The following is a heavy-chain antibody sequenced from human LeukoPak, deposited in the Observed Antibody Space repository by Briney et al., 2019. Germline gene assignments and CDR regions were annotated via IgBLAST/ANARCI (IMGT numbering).Heavy chain of an antibody. CDR2: IYYSGST. D-gene: IGHD6-6*01. CDR3: ARDRVAALDY. J-gene: IGHJ4*02. CDR1: GGSSSSYY. V-gene: IGHV4-59*01. Sequence: SETLSLTCTVSGGSSSSYYWSWIRQPPGKGLEWIGYIYYSGSTNYNPSLKSRVTISVDTSKNQFSLKLSSVTAADTAVYYCARDRVAALDYWGQGTLVTVSS.